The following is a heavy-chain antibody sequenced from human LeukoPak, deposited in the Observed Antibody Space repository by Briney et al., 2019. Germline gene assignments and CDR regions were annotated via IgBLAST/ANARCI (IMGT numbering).Heavy chain of an antibody. D-gene: IGHD5-18*01. Sequence: GGSLRLSCAASGFTFSDFWIDWVRQAPGKGPQWLSRTSKDGSHTVYADSAKGRFTASRDNTKNTIDLEVTNLRPEDTAVYYCTRGGYSGSYYRFSWGQGTPVTVAS. CDR1: GFTFSDFW. CDR3: TRGGYSGSYYRFS. CDR2: TSKDGSHT. J-gene: IGHJ4*02. V-gene: IGHV3-74*01.